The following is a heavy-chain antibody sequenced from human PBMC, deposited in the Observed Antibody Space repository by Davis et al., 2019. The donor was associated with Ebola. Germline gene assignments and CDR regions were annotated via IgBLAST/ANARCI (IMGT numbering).Heavy chain of an antibody. Sequence: PSETLSLTCAVYGGSFSGYYWSWIRQPPGKGLEWVSSISSSSSYIYYADSVKGRFTISRDNAKNSLYLQMNSLRAEDTAVYYCARMMRLDYFDYWGQGTLVTVSS. CDR2: ISSSSSYI. CDR1: GGSFSGYY. J-gene: IGHJ4*02. D-gene: IGHD3-16*01. V-gene: IGHV3-21*01. CDR3: ARMMRLDYFDY.